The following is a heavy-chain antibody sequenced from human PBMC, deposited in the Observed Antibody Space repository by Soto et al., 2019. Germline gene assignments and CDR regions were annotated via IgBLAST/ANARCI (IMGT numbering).Heavy chain of an antibody. CDR3: ARHVTIFGVVPPKNPSPSPPQY. D-gene: IGHD3-3*01. Sequence: SETLSLTCTVSGGSISSSSYDWGWIRQPPGKGLEWIGSIYYSGSTYYNPSLKSRVTVSVDTSKNQFSLKLSSVTAADTAVYYCARHVTIFGVVPPKNPSPSPPQYWGQGTLVTVSS. CDR1: GGSISSSSYD. CDR2: IYYSGST. V-gene: IGHV4-39*01. J-gene: IGHJ4*02.